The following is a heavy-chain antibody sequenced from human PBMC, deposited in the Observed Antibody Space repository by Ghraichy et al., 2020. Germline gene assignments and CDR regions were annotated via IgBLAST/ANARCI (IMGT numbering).Heavy chain of an antibody. V-gene: IGHV4-34*01. CDR1: GGSFSGYY. CDR3: ARVPGVGVRGFYYYYYGMDV. D-gene: IGHD3-10*01. Sequence: SETLSLTCAVYGGSFSGYYWSWIRQPPGKGLEWIGEINHSGSTNYNPSLKSRVTISVDTSKNQFSLKLSSVTAADTAVYYCARVPGVGVRGFYYYYYGMDVWGQGTTVTVSS. J-gene: IGHJ6*02. CDR2: INHSGST.